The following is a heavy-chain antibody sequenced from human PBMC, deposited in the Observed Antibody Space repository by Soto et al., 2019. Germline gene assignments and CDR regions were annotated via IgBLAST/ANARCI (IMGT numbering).Heavy chain of an antibody. J-gene: IGHJ6*02. CDR2: IYPGDSDT. CDR1: GYSFTSYW. V-gene: IGHV5-51*01. Sequence: GESLKISCKGSGYSFTSYWIGWVRQMPGKGLEWMGIIYPGDSDTRYSPSFQGQVTISADKSISTAYLQWSSLKASDTAMYYCARRGAAVVTAYYYYGMDVWGQGTTVTVSS. D-gene: IGHD6-25*01. CDR3: ARRGAAVVTAYYYYGMDV.